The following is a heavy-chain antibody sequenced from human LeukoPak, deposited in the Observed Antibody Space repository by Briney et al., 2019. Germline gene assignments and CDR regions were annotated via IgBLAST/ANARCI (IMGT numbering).Heavy chain of an antibody. V-gene: IGHV4-59*01. J-gene: IGHJ4*02. CDR2: IYYSGST. D-gene: IGHD5-24*01. CDR3: ARTAGGDGYND. Sequence: PSETLSLTCTVSGGSISSYYWSWIRQPPGKGLEWIGYIYYSGSTNYNPSLKSRVTISVDTSKNQFSLKLSSVTAADTAVYYCARTAGGDGYNDWGQGTLVTVSS. CDR1: GGSISSYY.